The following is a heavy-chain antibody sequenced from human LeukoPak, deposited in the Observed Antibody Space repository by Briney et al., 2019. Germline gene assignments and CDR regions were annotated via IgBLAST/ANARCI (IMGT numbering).Heavy chain of an antibody. CDR3: AREGGFYRPLDY. J-gene: IGHJ4*02. CDR2: VHLDGRT. D-gene: IGHD3-3*01. Sequence: SETLSLTCGVSGGSVINTNWWTWVRQPPGKGLEWIGEVHLDGRTYYNPSLESRLTMSVDVSENQVSLKLTSVTAADTAVYYCAREGGFYRPLDYSGQGTLVTVSS. V-gene: IGHV4-4*02. CDR1: GGSVINTNW.